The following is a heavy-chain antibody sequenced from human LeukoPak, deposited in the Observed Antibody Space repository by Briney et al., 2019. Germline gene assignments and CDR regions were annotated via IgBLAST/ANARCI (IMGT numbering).Heavy chain of an antibody. Sequence: PGGSLRLSCAVSGLTFNNYAMSWVRQAPGKGLEWVSAISKSGDHTYYAASAKGRFTIYRDNSKNTQYLQMNSLRAEGTAVYYCATSWGPDTSAFRWGRDGMDVWGQGTTVTVS. V-gene: IGHV3-23*01. CDR2: ISKSGDHT. D-gene: IGHD3-16*01. CDR3: ATSWGPDTSAFRWGRDGMDV. CDR1: GLTFNNYA. J-gene: IGHJ6*02.